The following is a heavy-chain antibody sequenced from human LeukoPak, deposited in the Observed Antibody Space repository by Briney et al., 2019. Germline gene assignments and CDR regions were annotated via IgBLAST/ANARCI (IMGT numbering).Heavy chain of an antibody. CDR3: ARDLSFYGSSGSFDY. CDR1: GFTFSSYW. J-gene: IGHJ4*02. V-gene: IGHV3-7*01. Sequence: GGSLRLSCAASGFTFSSYWMSWVRQAPGKGLEWVANIKQDGSEKYYVDSVKGRFTISRDNAKNSLYLQMNSLRDEDTAVYYCARDLSFYGSSGSFDYWGQGTLVTVSS. CDR2: IKQDGSEK. D-gene: IGHD3-22*01.